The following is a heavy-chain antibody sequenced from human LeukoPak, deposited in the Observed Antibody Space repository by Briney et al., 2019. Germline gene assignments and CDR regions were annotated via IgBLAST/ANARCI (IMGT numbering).Heavy chain of an antibody. CDR1: GLTFSDYY. V-gene: IGHV3-11*06. Sequence: GGSLRLSCAASGLTFSDYYLSWIRQAPGKGLEWVSYISGGSTYTNYADSVKGRFTVSRDNAKNSLYLQLDSLRAEDTAVYYCARGGYRHYFDSWGQGTLVTVSS. CDR2: ISGGSTYT. CDR3: ARGGYRHYFDS. J-gene: IGHJ4*02. D-gene: IGHD5-18*01.